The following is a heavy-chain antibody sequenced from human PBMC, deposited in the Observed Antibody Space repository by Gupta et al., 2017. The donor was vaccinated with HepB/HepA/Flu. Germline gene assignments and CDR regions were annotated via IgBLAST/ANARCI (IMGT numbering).Heavy chain of an antibody. Sequence: EVQLVESGGGLVQPGRSLRLSCAASGFTFDDYAMHWVRQAPGKDLEWVSGISWNSGNIGYADSVKGRFTISRDNAKNSLYLQMNSLTAEDTALYYCAKDPSHSSSWYYFQHWGQGTMVTVSS. CDR1: GFTFDDYA. CDR3: AKDPSHSSSWYYFQH. CDR2: ISWNSGNI. J-gene: IGHJ1*01. D-gene: IGHD6-13*01. V-gene: IGHV3-9*01.